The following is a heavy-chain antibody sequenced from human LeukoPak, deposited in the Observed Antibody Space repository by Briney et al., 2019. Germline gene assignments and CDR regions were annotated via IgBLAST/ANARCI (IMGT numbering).Heavy chain of an antibody. J-gene: IGHJ4*02. V-gene: IGHV3-15*05. D-gene: IGHD1-26*01. Sequence: PGGSLRLSCAASGFTFTNAWMSWVRQPPGRGLEWIGHIRGKTDGGTTDYAAPVKGRYAISRDDSNNMFYLQMNSLKTEDTAVYYCVTEFWGAYNYWGQGILVTVSS. CDR2: IRGKTDGGTT. CDR1: GFTFTNAW. CDR3: VTEFWGAYNY.